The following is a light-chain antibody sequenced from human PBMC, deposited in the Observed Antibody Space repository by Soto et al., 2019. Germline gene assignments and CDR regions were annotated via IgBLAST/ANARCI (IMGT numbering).Light chain of an antibody. V-gene: IGLV2-14*01. Sequence: QSALTQPASVSASPGQSITISCTGTSSDVGGYNYVSWYQQHPGKAPKLIIYEVNNRPSGVSNRFSGSKSGNTASLTISGLQPEDEADYYCTSYTSRNTYFFGSGTQLTVL. CDR2: EVN. J-gene: IGLJ7*01. CDR3: TSYTSRNTYF. CDR1: SSDVGGYNY.